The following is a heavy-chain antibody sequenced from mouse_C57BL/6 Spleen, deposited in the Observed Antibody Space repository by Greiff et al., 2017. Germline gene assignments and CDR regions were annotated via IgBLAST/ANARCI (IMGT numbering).Heavy chain of an antibody. D-gene: IGHD3-2*01. J-gene: IGHJ3*01. Sequence: QVQLQQSGAELARPGASVKLSCKASGYTFTSYGISWVKQRTGQGLEWIGEIYPRSGNTYYNEKFKGKATLTADKSSSTAYMELRSLTSEDSAVYFCARLETRQLTYWGQGTLVTVSA. CDR2: IYPRSGNT. CDR3: ARLETRQLTY. V-gene: IGHV1-81*01. CDR1: GYTFTSYG.